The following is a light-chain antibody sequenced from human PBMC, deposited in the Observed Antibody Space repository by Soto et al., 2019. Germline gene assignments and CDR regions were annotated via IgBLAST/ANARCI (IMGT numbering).Light chain of an antibody. CDR1: QSVSSSY. J-gene: IGKJ1*01. CDR2: GAS. V-gene: IGKV3-20*01. CDR3: HQYGSSPGP. Sequence: EIVLTQSPGTLSLSPGERATLSCRASQSVSSSYLAWYQQKPGQAPRLLIYGASSRATGIPDRFIGSGSGTDFTLTISRLEPEDFAVYYCHQYGSSPGPFGQGTKVELK.